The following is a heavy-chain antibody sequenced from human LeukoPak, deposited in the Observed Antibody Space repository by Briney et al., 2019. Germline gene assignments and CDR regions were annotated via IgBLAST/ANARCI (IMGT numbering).Heavy chain of an antibody. CDR1: GGSISSGGYY. CDR3: ARQPVGSGWYQHSRALDY. Sequence: SETLSLTCTVSGGSISSGGYYWSWIRQHPGKGLEWIGYIYYSGSTYYNPSLKSRVTISVDTSKNQFSLKLSSVTAADTAVYYCARQPVGSGWYQHSRALDYWGQGTLVTVSS. V-gene: IGHV4-31*03. D-gene: IGHD6-19*01. J-gene: IGHJ4*02. CDR2: IYYSGST.